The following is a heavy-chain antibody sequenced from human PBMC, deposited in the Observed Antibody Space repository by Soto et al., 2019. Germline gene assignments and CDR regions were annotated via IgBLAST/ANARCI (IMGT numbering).Heavy chain of an antibody. CDR2: ISAYNGNT. J-gene: IGHJ6*03. Sequence: ASVKVSCKASGYTFTSYGISWVRQAPGQGLEWMGWISAYNGNTNYAQKLQGRVTMTTDTSTSTAYMELRSLRSDDTVVYYCARVPLRGYYYYYYMDVWGKGTTVTVSS. CDR3: ARVPLRGYYYYYYMDV. V-gene: IGHV1-18*01. CDR1: GYTFTSYG.